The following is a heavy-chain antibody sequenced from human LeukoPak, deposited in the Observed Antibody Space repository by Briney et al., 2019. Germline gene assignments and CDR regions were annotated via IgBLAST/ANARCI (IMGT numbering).Heavy chain of an antibody. V-gene: IGHV4-39*07. CDR2: HYYSGST. CDR3: ARESDRYCFSTSCPNWFDP. Sequence: PSETLSLTCTVSGGSISSGSYYWGWIRQPPGKGLEWIGSHYYSGSTYYTPSLKSRVTMSVDTSKNQFSLKLKSVTAADTAVYYCARESDRYCFSTSCPNWFDPWGQGSLVTVSS. D-gene: IGHD2-2*01. J-gene: IGHJ5*02. CDR1: GGSISSGSYY.